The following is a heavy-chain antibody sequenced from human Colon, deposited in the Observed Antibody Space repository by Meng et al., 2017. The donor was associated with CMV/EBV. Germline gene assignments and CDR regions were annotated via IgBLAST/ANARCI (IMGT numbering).Heavy chain of an antibody. J-gene: IGHJ5*02. V-gene: IGHV4-34*01. CDR1: GYY. CDR3: ARKAVGTMVRGVIKGRYSWFDP. CDR2: INHNGST. Sequence: GYYWSWIRQPPGKGLEWIGEINHNGSTNYNPSLKSRVTISVDTSKNQFSLKLSSVTAADTAVYYCARKAVGTMVRGVIKGRYSWFDPWGQGTLVTVSS. D-gene: IGHD3-10*01.